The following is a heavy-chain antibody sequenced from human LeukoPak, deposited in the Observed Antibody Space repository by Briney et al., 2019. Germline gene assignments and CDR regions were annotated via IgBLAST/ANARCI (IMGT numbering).Heavy chain of an antibody. CDR2: IWYDGSNK. D-gene: IGHD3-22*01. Sequence: PGGSLGLSCAASGFTFSSYGMHWVRQAPGKGLEWVAVIWYDGSNKYYADSVKGRFTISRDNSKNTLYLQMNSLRAEDTAVYYCAKSRHYDSSGYVDYWGQGTLVTVSS. CDR3: AKSRHYDSSGYVDY. J-gene: IGHJ4*02. V-gene: IGHV3-33*06. CDR1: GFTFSSYG.